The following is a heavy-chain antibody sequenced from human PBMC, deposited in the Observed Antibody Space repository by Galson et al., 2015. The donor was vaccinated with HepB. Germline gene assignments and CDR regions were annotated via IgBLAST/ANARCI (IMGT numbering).Heavy chain of an antibody. J-gene: IGHJ4*02. Sequence: SLRLSCAASGFTFSSYGMHWVRQAPGKGLEWVGRTRNKANSYTTEYAASVKGRFTISRDDSKNSLYLQMNSLKTEDTAVYYCARVRDYYDSSGHDYWGQGTLVTVSS. V-gene: IGHV3-72*01. CDR1: GFTFSSYG. CDR3: ARVRDYYDSSGHDY. D-gene: IGHD3-22*01. CDR2: TRNKANSYTT.